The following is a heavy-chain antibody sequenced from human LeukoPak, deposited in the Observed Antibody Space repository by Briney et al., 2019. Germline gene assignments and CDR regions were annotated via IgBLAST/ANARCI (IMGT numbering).Heavy chain of an antibody. CDR3: ARAGPYSDILTGYYDYFDY. CDR1: GGSISSYY. Sequence: SETLSLTCTVSGGSISSYYWSWIRQPPGKGLEWIGYIYYSGSTNYNPSLKSRVTISVDTSKNQFSLKLSSVTAADTAAYYCARAGPYSDILTGYYDYFDYWGQGTLVTVSS. D-gene: IGHD3-9*01. J-gene: IGHJ4*02. V-gene: IGHV4-59*01. CDR2: IYYSGST.